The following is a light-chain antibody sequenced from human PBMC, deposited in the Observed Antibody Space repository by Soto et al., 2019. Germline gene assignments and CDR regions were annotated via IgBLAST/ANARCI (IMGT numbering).Light chain of an antibody. CDR1: SSDIGFYNY. CDR2: EVS. J-gene: IGLJ1*01. CDR3: ASFTTSSTRV. Sequence: QSALTQPASVSGSPGQSITVSFTRTSSDIGFYNYVSWYQQHPGKAPKLIIYEVSNRPSEVSNRFSGSKSGNTASLTVSGLPAEDEADYYCASFTTSSTRVFGTGTKVTVL. V-gene: IGLV2-14*01.